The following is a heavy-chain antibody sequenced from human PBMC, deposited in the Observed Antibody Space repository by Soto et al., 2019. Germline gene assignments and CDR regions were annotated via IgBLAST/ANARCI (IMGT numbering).Heavy chain of an antibody. V-gene: IGHV5-51*01. J-gene: IGHJ4*02. CDR1: GYPFATHW. CDR3: ARLELTGLDN. D-gene: IGHD3-9*01. Sequence: GESLKLSCKGSGYPFATHWIAWVRQMPGKGLEWMGIIYPGDSDTRYSPSFQGQVTISADKSFSTAYLQWSSLKASHTAIYFCARLELTGLDNWGQGTPVTVSS. CDR2: IYPGDSDT.